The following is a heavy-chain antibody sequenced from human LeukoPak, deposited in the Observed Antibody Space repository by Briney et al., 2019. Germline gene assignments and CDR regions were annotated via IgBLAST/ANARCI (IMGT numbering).Heavy chain of an antibody. CDR1: GFTFSSFW. D-gene: IGHD6-13*01. CDR2: IKQDGSEK. J-gene: IGHJ4*02. V-gene: IGHV3-7*01. CDR3: ARARIAAAGTVRGVFDY. Sequence: GGSLRLSCAASGFTFSSFWMSWVRRAPGKGLQWVANIKQDGSEKYYVDSVKGRFTISRDNAKNSLYLQMNSLRAEDTAVYYCARARIAAAGTVRGVFDYWGQGTLVTVSS.